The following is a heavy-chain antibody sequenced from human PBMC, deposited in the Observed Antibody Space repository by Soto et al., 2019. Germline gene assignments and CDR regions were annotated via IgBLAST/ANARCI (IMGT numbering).Heavy chain of an antibody. CDR1: GFSVSSNY. J-gene: IGHJ4*02. V-gene: IGHV3-7*03. D-gene: IGHD3-9*01. Sequence: GGSLRLSCAISGFSVSSNYLSWVRQAPGKGLEWVAKTNKDGSEAYYVDSLEGRFTISRDNAKNLLFLEMKSLRVDDTAVYYCARDVWFSLDSWGRGTLVTVSS. CDR3: ARDVWFSLDS. CDR2: TNKDGSEA.